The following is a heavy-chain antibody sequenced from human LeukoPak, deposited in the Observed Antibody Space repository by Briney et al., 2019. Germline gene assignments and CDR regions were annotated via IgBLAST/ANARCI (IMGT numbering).Heavy chain of an antibody. V-gene: IGHV3-74*01. CDR2: INSDGSST. CDR3: AREQDSSGWYNAYDY. Sequence: PGGSLRLSCAASGFTFSSYWMHWVRQAPGKGLVWVSRINSDGSSTSYADSVKGRFTISRDNAKNTLYLQMNSLRAEDTAVYYCAREQDSSGWYNAYDYWGQGTLVTVSS. J-gene: IGHJ4*02. D-gene: IGHD6-19*01. CDR1: GFTFSSYW.